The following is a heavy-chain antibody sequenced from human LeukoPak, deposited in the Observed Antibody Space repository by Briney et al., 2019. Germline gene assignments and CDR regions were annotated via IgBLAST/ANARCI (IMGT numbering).Heavy chain of an antibody. J-gene: IGHJ4*02. V-gene: IGHV1-8*01. CDR3: ARGCSGTSCYTGNWNDY. D-gene: IGHD2-2*02. CDR2: MNPNSGNT. CDR1: GYTFTSYD. Sequence: ASVKVSCKASGYTFTSYDINWVRQATGQGLEWMGWMNPNSGNTGYAQKFQGRVTMTRNTSISTAYMELSSLRSEDTAVYYCARGCSGTSCYTGNWNDYWGQGTLVTVSS.